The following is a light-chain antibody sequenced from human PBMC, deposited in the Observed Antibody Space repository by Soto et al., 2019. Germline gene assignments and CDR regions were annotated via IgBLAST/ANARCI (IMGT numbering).Light chain of an antibody. V-gene: IGKV3-20*01. J-gene: IGKJ2*01. CDR1: QSVSSGY. CDR2: GAS. CDR3: QQYGSSTYT. Sequence: EIVLTQSPGTLSLSPGERATLSCRASQSVSSGYLAWYQQKPGQAPRLLIYGASSSATGIPDRFSGSGSGTDFTLTISRLEPEDFAVYYCQQYGSSTYTFGQGTKLEIK.